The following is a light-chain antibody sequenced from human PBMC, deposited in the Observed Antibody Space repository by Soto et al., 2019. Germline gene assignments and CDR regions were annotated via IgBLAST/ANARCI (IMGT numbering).Light chain of an antibody. Sequence: QSALTQPASVSGSPGQSITISCTGTSSDVGSYNLVSWYQQHPGKAPKLMIYEGSKRPSGVSNRFSGSKSGNTASLTISGLQAEDEADYYCCSYAGSSTRLFGGGTQLTVL. V-gene: IGLV2-23*01. CDR2: EGS. CDR1: SSDVGSYNL. J-gene: IGLJ2*01. CDR3: CSYAGSSTRL.